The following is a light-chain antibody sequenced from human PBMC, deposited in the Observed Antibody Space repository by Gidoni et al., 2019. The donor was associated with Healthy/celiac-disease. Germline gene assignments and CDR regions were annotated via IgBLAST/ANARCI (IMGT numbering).Light chain of an antibody. V-gene: IGKV1-39*01. CDR3: QQSYSTPPWT. Sequence: DLQMTQSPSSLSASVGDRVTITCRASQSISSYLNWYQQKPGKAPKLLIYAAYSLQRGVPSRFSGSGSGTDFTLTISSLQPEDFATYYCQQSYSTPPWTFGQGTKVEIK. J-gene: IGKJ1*01. CDR2: AAY. CDR1: QSISSY.